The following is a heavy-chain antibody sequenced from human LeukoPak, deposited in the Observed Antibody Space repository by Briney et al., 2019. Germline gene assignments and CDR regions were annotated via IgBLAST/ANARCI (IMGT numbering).Heavy chain of an antibody. CDR3: TTSNRFWGRSDS. CDR1: GFTFSDYY. V-gene: IGHV3-11*04. D-gene: IGHD3-16*01. CDR2: ISSRRNTI. Sequence: GGSLRLSCAASGFTFSDYYMSWIRQAPGKGLEWVSYISSRRNTIYYADSVKGRFTISRDNAKNSLYLQMNSLRADDTGTYYCTTSNRFWGRSDSWGQGTLVTVSS. J-gene: IGHJ4*02.